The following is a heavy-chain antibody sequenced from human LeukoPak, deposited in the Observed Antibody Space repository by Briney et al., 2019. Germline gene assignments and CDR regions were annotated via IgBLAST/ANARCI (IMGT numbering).Heavy chain of an antibody. Sequence: VGSLRLSCATSGFSFSSYSRNWVRQSPGKGLEWVSTISGDGGDTHYADSVSGGFTIPSANSKNTLFMHMNSLRAEAPAVYYSGKSGSSVWDYFEYWGQGTLVTASS. D-gene: IGHD6-25*01. CDR1: GFSFSSYS. J-gene: IGHJ4*02. CDR3: GKSGSSVWDYFEY. V-gene: IGHV3-23*01. CDR2: ISGDGGDT.